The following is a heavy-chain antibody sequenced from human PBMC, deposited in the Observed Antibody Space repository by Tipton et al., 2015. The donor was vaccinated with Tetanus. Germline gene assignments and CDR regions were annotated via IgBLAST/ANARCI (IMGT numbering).Heavy chain of an antibody. V-gene: IGHV3-53*01. J-gene: IGHJ3*02. D-gene: IGHD1-26*01. CDR2: ICSGSST. CDR3: ARQWDSVGLSAFDI. Sequence: SLRLSCAASGFIISDKCISWVRQAPGKGLEWVSNICSGSSTYYADSVKGRFIISRDNSKNTVYLQMSSLRAEDTAVYYCARQWDSVGLSAFDIWGQGTLVTVSS. CDR1: GFIISDKC.